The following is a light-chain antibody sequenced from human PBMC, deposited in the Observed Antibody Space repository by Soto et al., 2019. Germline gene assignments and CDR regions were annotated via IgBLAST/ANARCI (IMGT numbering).Light chain of an antibody. CDR2: DAS. V-gene: IGKV3-11*01. CDR1: QSVSSY. J-gene: IGKJ4*01. Sequence: EIVLTQSPATLSLSPGERATLSCRASQSVSSYLAWYQQKPGQPPRLLIYDASNRATGIPARFSGSGSGTDFTLTISSLEPEAFAVYYCQQRSNWPALTFGGGTKVEIK. CDR3: QQRSNWPALT.